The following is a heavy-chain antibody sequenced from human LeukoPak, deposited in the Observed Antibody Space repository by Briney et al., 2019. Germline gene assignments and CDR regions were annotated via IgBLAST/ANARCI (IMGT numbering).Heavy chain of an antibody. J-gene: IGHJ4*02. CDR1: VGTFSSYA. Sequence: RASVKVSCKASVGTFSSYASSWVRQAPGQGLEWMGGIIPIFGTANYAQKFQGRVTITADESTSTAYMELSSLRSEDTAVYYCARVGIAAAGTSHWGQGTLVTVSS. V-gene: IGHV1-69*13. D-gene: IGHD6-25*01. CDR3: ARVGIAAAGTSH. CDR2: IIPIFGTA.